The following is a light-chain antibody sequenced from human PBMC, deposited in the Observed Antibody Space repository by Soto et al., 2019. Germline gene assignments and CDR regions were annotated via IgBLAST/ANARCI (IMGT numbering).Light chain of an antibody. Sequence: EIVLTQSPATLSLSPGERATLSCRASQSVNNYLAWYQQKPGQAPRLLIYDASSRATDIPARFSGSGSGTDFTLTSSSLDPEDFATYYCHQRSNWPLTFGGGTKVEIK. CDR2: DAS. CDR1: QSVNNY. CDR3: HQRSNWPLT. J-gene: IGKJ4*01. V-gene: IGKV3-11*01.